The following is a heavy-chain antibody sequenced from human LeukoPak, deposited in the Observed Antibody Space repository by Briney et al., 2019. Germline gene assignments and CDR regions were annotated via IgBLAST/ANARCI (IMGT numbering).Heavy chain of an antibody. CDR2: IKQDGSEK. J-gene: IGHJ5*02. Sequence: PGGSLRLSCAASGFTFSSSWMSWVCQAPGKGLEWVANIKQDGSEKYYVGSVKGRFTISRDNAKNSLYLQMDSLRAEDTAVYHCARDGPYSSSATHPPWGQGTLVTVSS. CDR3: ARDGPYSSSATHPP. V-gene: IGHV3-7*03. D-gene: IGHD6-6*01. CDR1: GFTFSSSW.